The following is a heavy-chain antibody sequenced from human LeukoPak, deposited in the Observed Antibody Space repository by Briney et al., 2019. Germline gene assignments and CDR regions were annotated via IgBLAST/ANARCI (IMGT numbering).Heavy chain of an antibody. CDR1: GYSFTSNV. CDR3: ARGSRGYDVRSYLDY. Sequence: ASVKVSCKASGYSFTSNVISWVRQAPGQGLEWMGWISAYNGNTNYAQKLQGRVTMTTDTSTSTAYMELRRLRSEDTALYYCARGSRGYDVRSYLDYWGQGTLVSVSS. J-gene: IGHJ4*02. CDR2: ISAYNGNT. V-gene: IGHV1-18*01. D-gene: IGHD3-10*02.